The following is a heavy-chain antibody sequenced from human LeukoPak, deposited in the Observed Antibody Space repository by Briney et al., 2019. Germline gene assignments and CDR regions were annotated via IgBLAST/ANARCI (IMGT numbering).Heavy chain of an antibody. CDR3: AKVSGNTGYFDY. D-gene: IGHD1-26*01. J-gene: IGHJ4*02. CDR2: ISGSGGST. Sequence: GGSLRLSCAASGFTFSSYAMSWVHQAPGKGLEWVSAISGSGGSTYYADSVKGQFTISRDNSKNTLYLQMNSLRAEDTAVYYCAKVSGNTGYFDYWGQGTLVTVSS. CDR1: GFTFSSYA. V-gene: IGHV3-23*01.